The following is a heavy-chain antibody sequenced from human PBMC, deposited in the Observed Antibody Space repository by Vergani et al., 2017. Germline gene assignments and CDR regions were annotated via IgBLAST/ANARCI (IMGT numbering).Heavy chain of an antibody. V-gene: IGHV3-30*02. J-gene: IGHJ4*02. CDR1: GFPLSNYD. D-gene: IGHD3-16*01. Sequence: QVQLVESGGGVVQRGGSLRLPCATSGFPLSNYDMQGIPQGPGKGLEFVAFIKFSGSNQYYADSVKGRFTLSRDFSKNTLYLQMNSLRTDDTATYYCAKHFRGWGIDYWGKGTQVIVSS. CDR3: AKHFRGWGIDY. CDR2: IKFSGSNQ.